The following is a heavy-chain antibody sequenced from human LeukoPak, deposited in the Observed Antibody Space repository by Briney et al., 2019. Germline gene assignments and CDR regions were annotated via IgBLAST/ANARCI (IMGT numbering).Heavy chain of an antibody. D-gene: IGHD6-13*01. CDR1: GFIFSRYA. CDR3: ARGVAENGNPNYFDP. V-gene: IGHV3-33*01. Sequence: GGSLRLSCAASGFIFSRYAMHWVRQAPGTGLEWVAVVWSDGTREYYIDSVKGRFTISRDNSKNTLYLQMNSLRAEDTAVYSCARGVAENGNPNYFDPWGRGTLVTVSS. CDR2: VWSDGTRE. J-gene: IGHJ5*02.